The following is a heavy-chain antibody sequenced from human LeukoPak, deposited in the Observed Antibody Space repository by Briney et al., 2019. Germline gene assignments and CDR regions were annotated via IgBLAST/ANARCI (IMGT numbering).Heavy chain of an antibody. CDR3: AKSLNFDCLPSDY. D-gene: IGHD3-9*01. V-gene: IGHV3-23*01. J-gene: IGHJ4*02. CDR2: ISGSGGST. Sequence: GGSLRLSCAASGFTFSSYAMSWVRQAPGKGLEWVSGISGSGGSTYYADSVKGRFTISRDNSKNTLYLQMNSLRAEDTALYYCAKSLNFDCLPSDYWGQGTLVTVSS. CDR1: GFTFSSYA.